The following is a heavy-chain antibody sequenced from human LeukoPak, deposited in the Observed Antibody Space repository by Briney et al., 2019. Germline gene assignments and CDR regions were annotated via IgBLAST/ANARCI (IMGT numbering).Heavy chain of an antibody. D-gene: IGHD2-8*01. V-gene: IGHV1-2*02. CDR1: GYTFTGYY. CDR3: AREDLHEGYCTNGVCPHYYYYMDV. Sequence: GASVKVSCKAFGYTFTGYYMHWVRQAPGQGLEWMGWINPNSGGTNYAQKFQGRVTMTRDTSISTAYMELSSLRSEDTAVYYCAREDLHEGYCTNGVCPHYYYYMDVWGKGTTVTVSS. CDR2: INPNSGGT. J-gene: IGHJ6*03.